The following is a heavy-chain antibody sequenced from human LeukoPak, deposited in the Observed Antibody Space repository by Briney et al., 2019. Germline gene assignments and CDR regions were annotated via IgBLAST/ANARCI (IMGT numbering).Heavy chain of an antibody. CDR2: IYHSEST. V-gene: IGHV4-38-2*01. J-gene: IGHJ4*02. D-gene: IGHD4-17*01. CDR3: ARLGRPDDYGVLYYFDY. CDR1: GYSISSGYY. Sequence: ASETLSLTCAVSGYSISSGYYWGWIRQPPGKGLEWIGSIYHSESTYYNPSLKSRVTISVDTSKNQFSLKLSSVTAADTAVYYCARLGRPDDYGVLYYFDYWGQGTLVTVPS.